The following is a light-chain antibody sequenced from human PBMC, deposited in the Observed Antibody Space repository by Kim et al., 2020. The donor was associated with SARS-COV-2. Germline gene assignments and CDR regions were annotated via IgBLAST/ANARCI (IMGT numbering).Light chain of an antibody. CDR2: QDS. CDR1: ESGDKY. J-gene: IGLJ3*02. V-gene: IGLV3-1*01. CDR3: QAWDNSTVV. Sequence: SYELTQPPSVSVSPGQTASITCSGDESGDKYACWYQQKPGQSPLLVIYQDSKRPSGIPERFSGSNSGNTATLTISGTQAMDEADYYCQAWDNSTVVFGGG.